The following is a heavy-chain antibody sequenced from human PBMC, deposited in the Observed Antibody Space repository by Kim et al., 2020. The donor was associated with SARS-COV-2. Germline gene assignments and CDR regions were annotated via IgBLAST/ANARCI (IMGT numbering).Heavy chain of an antibody. CDR1: GGSFSGYY. Sequence: SETLSLTCAVYGGSFSGYYWSWIRQPPGKGLEWIGEINHSGSTNYNPSLKSRVTISVDTSKNQFSLKLSSVTAADTAVYYCASLINWSGYYDRPFDYWGQGTLVTVSS. V-gene: IGHV4-34*01. D-gene: IGHD3-3*01. J-gene: IGHJ4*02. CDR3: ASLINWSGYYDRPFDY. CDR2: INHSGST.